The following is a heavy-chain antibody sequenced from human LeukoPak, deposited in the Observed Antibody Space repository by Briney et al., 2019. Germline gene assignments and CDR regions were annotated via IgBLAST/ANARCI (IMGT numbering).Heavy chain of an antibody. J-gene: IGHJ4*02. V-gene: IGHV3-21*01. CDR3: ARESPRLGFDY. CDR1: GFTFSSYS. CDR2: ISSSSYI. Sequence: GGSLRLSCAASGFTFSSYSMNWVRQAPGKGLEWVSSISSSSYIYYADSVKGRFTISRDNAKNSLYLQMNSLRTEDTAVYYCARESPRLGFDYWGQGTLVTVSS.